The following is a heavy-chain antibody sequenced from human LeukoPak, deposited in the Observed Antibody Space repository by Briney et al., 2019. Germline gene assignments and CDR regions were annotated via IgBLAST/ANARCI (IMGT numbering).Heavy chain of an antibody. CDR2: ISSSSSYI. CDR3: AREVMGVAVPGTIDY. CDR1: GFTFSSYS. J-gene: IGHJ4*02. V-gene: IGHV3-21*04. Sequence: GGSLRLSCAASGFTFSSYSMNWVRQAPGKGLEWVSSISSSSSYIYYADSVKGRFTISRDNAKNSLYLQMNSLRADDTAVYYCAREVMGVAVPGTIDYWGQGTLVTVSS. D-gene: IGHD6-19*01.